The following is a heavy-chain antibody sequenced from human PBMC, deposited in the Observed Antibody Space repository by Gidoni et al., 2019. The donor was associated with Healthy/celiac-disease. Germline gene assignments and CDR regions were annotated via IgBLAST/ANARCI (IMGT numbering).Heavy chain of an antibody. D-gene: IGHD3-22*01. CDR2: IYYSGST. V-gene: IGHV4-39*01. CDR1: VGSISSSSYY. CDR3: ARLLAANYYDSSGYYPLGAFDI. J-gene: IGHJ3*02. Sequence: QLQLQESGPGLVKPSETLSLTCTVSVGSISSSSYYWGWIRQPPGKGLEWIGSIYYSGSTYYNPSLKSRVTISVDTSKNQFSLKLSSVTAADTAVYYCARLLAANYYDSSGYYPLGAFDIWGQGTMVTVSS.